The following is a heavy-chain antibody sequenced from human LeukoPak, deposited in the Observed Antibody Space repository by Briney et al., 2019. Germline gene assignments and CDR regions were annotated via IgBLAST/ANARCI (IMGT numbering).Heavy chain of an antibody. V-gene: IGHV3-23*01. D-gene: IGHD1-26*01. J-gene: IGHJ4*02. Sequence: GSLRLSCAASGFTFSSYAMSWVRQAPGKGLEWVSAISGSGSSTYYADSVKGRFTISRDNSKNTLYLQMNSLRAEDTAIYYCARDNYSGSRYFDHWGQGTLVTVSS. CDR2: ISGSGSST. CDR1: GFTFSSYA. CDR3: ARDNYSGSRYFDH.